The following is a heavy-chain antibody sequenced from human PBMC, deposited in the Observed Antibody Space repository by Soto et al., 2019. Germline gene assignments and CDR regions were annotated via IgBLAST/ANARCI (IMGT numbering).Heavy chain of an antibody. CDR1: GGSISSSNW. CDR3: ARVRQGCSSTSCYFDP. Sequence: SETLSLTCAVSGGSISSSNWWNWVRQPPGKGLEWIGEIHHSGSTNYNPSLKSRVTISEDKSKNQFSLTLNSVTAADTAVYYCARVRQGCSSTSCYFDPWGQGTLVTVSS. D-gene: IGHD2-2*01. V-gene: IGHV4-4*02. J-gene: IGHJ5*02. CDR2: IHHSGST.